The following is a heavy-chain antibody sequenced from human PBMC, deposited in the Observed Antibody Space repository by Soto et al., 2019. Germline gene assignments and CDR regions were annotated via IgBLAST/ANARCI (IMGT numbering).Heavy chain of an antibody. Sequence: QVQLVQSGAEVKEPGSSVKVACQASGGAFSTYAISWVRQAPGQGLEWMGGVIPLFGTSNYLPKFQGSVSIAADRSTETVYMELSRLRFDDTAVYFCARELKAGGHFGMDVWGQGPTVTVSS. CDR1: GGAFSTYA. J-gene: IGHJ6*02. D-gene: IGHD3-16*01. CDR2: VIPLFGTS. CDR3: ARELKAGGHFGMDV. V-gene: IGHV1-69*06.